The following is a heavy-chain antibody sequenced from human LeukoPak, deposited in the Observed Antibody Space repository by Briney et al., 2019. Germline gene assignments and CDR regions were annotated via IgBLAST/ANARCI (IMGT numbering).Heavy chain of an antibody. CDR2: INHSGST. D-gene: IGHD2-15*01. V-gene: IGHV4-34*01. J-gene: IGHJ4*02. CDR1: GGSFSGYY. CDR3: ARKCSGGSRYDY. Sequence: PSETLSLTCAVYGGSFSGYYWSWIRQPPGKGLGWIGEINHSGSTNYNPSLKSRVTISVDTSKNQFSLKLSSVTAADTAVYYCARKCSGGSRYDYWGQGTLVTVSS.